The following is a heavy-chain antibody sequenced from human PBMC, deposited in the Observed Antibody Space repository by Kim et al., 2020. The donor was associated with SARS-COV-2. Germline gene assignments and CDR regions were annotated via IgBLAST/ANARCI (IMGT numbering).Heavy chain of an antibody. Sequence: ASVKVSCKASGYTFTSYAMHWVRQAPGQRLEWMGWINAGNGNTKYSQKFQGRVTITRDTSASTDYMELSSLRSEDTAVYYCARGGVWSTVTEWADYWGQGTLVTVSS. CDR1: GYTFTSYA. D-gene: IGHD4-17*01. CDR3: ARGGVWSTVTEWADY. J-gene: IGHJ4*02. V-gene: IGHV1-3*01. CDR2: INAGNGNT.